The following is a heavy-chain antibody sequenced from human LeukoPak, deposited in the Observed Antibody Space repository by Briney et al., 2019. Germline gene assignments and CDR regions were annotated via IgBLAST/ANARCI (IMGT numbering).Heavy chain of an antibody. V-gene: IGHV4-31*01. Sequence: SETLSLTCTVSGGSLSSGGYYWSWIRQQRGRGLEWIGYIYYSGRPYYNPSLQSPVTISLHTSKNQFSLKLSSVTAADTALYYCARERNEFASDYWGQGTLVTVSS. CDR1: GGSLSSGGYY. CDR3: ARERNEFASDY. J-gene: IGHJ4*02. CDR2: IYYSGRP.